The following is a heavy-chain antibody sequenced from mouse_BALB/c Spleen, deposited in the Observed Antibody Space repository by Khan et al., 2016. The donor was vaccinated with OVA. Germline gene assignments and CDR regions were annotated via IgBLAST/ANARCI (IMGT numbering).Heavy chain of an antibody. V-gene: IGHV5-6*01. Sequence: EVQLVVSGGDLVRPGGSLKLSCAASGFTFSAYGMSWVRQSPDKRLEWVATINSDGYYTYSPDSLKGRFIISRDNAKNTLYLQMRSLKSEDTAMYYCASHLTGSFAYWGQGTLVTVSA. J-gene: IGHJ3*01. CDR2: INSDGYYT. CDR3: ASHLTGSFAY. D-gene: IGHD4-1*01. CDR1: GFTFSAYG.